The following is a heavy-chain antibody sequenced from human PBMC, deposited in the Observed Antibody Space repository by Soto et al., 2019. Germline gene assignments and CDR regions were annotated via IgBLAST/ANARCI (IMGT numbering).Heavy chain of an antibody. J-gene: IGHJ4*02. V-gene: IGHV3-48*03. D-gene: IGHD3-22*01. CDR3: VRQRAYYYDRSGRGSFDS. Sequence: DVQLVESGGGSVRPGGSLNVSCATSGFALSSYEMERVRQAPGQGLEWVAYISSSGLNIYYADSVKGRFSISRDNAKNLVYLQMHSLRAEDTAIYFCVRQRAYYYDRSGRGSFDSWGQGTQVTVSS. CDR2: ISSSGLNI. CDR1: GFALSSYE.